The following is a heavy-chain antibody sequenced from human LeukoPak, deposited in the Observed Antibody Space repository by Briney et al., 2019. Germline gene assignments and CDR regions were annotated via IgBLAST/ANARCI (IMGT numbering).Heavy chain of an antibody. CDR2: INPNNGGT. J-gene: IGHJ5*02. V-gene: IGHV1-2*02. D-gene: IGHD6-13*01. Sequence: ASVKVSCKASGYTFPGYYIHWVRQAPGQGLEWMGWINPNNGGTTYAQRFQGRVTMTRDTSTSTAYMELSRLRFDDTAVYYCARWVSMLVLATRGWFDPWGQGTLVTVSS. CDR3: ARWVSMLVLATRGWFDP. CDR1: GYTFPGYY.